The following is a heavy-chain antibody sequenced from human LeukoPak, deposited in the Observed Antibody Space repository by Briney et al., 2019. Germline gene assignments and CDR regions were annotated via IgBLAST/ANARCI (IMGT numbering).Heavy chain of an antibody. D-gene: IGHD3-22*01. CDR1: GFTFSSYS. Sequence: GGSLRLSCAASGFTFSSYSMNWVRQAPGKGLEWVSSISSSSSYIYYADSVKGRFTISRDNAKNSLHLQMNSLRAEDTAVYYCARWDDSSGYYPYYFDYWGQGTLVTVSS. CDR3: ARWDDSSGYYPYYFDY. V-gene: IGHV3-21*06. J-gene: IGHJ4*02. CDR2: ISSSSSYI.